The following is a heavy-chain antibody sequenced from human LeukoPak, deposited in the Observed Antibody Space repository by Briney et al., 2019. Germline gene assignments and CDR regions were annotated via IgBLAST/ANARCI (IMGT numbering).Heavy chain of an antibody. J-gene: IGHJ4*02. CDR3: ARDERWEQGDY. Sequence: SETLSLTCTVSGGSIGSGDYYWSWIRQPPGKGLEWIGYIYYSGSTYYNPSLKSRVTISVDTSKNQFSLKLSSVTAADTAVYYCARDERWEQGDYWGQGTLVTVSS. CDR2: IYYSGST. V-gene: IGHV4-30-4*08. D-gene: IGHD1-26*01. CDR1: GGSIGSGDYY.